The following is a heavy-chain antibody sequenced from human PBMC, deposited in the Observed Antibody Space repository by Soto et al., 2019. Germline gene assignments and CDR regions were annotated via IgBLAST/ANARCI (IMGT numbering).Heavy chain of an antibody. CDR1: GFTFSSYW. Sequence: GGSLRLSCAASGFTFSSYWMHWVRQAPGKGLVWVSRINSDGSSTSYADSVKGRFTISRDNAKNTLYLQMNSLRAEDTAVYYCARDRSSKYGLTTLTFDYWGQGTLVTVSS. CDR2: INSDGSST. J-gene: IGHJ4*02. V-gene: IGHV3-74*01. CDR3: ARDRSSKYGLTTLTFDY. D-gene: IGHD4-4*01.